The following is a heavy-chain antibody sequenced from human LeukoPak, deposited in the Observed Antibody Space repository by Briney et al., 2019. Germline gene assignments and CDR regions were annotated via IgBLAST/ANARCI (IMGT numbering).Heavy chain of an antibody. CDR3: ATTLSSSWMPVDY. CDR1: GGSFSGYY. D-gene: IGHD6-13*01. CDR2: INHSGST. V-gene: IGHV4-34*01. J-gene: IGHJ4*02. Sequence: PSETLSLTSAVYGGSFSGYYWSWIRQPPGKGLEWIGEINHSGSTNYNPSLKSRVTISVDTSKNQFSLKLSSVTAADTAVYYCATTLSSSWMPVDYWGQGTLVTVSS.